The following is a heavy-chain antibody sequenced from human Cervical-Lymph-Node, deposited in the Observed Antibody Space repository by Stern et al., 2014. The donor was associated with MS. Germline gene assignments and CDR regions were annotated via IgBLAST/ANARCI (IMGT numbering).Heavy chain of an antibody. D-gene: IGHD3-9*01. Sequence: VQLVESGGGVVQPGRSLRLSCAASGFTFDDYAMHWVRQVPGKGLEWVSVISWNSDSVAYADSVKGRFTISRDNAKNSLYLQMNSLRAEDTALYYCAKDRTGYFDWFFSSWGQGTLVTVSS. CDR1: GFTFDDYA. CDR3: AKDRTGYFDWFFSS. J-gene: IGHJ4*02. CDR2: ISWNSDSV. V-gene: IGHV3-9*01.